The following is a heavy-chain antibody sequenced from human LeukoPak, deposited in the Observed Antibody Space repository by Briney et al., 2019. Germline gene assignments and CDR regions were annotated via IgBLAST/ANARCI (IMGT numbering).Heavy chain of an antibody. D-gene: IGHD6-6*01. CDR3: ARGHPVKYSSYYFDY. CDR2: INHSGST. CDR1: GGSFSGYY. J-gene: IGHJ4*02. Sequence: KPSETLSLTCAVYGGSFSGYYWSWIRQPPGKGLEWIGEINHSGSTNYNPSLKSRVTISVDTSKNQFSLKLSSVTAADTAVYYCARGHPVKYSSYYFDYWGQGTLVTVSS. V-gene: IGHV4-34*01.